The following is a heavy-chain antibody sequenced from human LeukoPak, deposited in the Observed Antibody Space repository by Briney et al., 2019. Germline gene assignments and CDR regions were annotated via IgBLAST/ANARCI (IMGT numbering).Heavy chain of an antibody. CDR1: GGSISSYY. Sequence: PSETLSLTCTVSGGSISSYYWSWIRQPPGKGLEWIGYIYYSGSTNCNPSLKSRVTISVDTSKNQFSLKLSSVTAADTAVYYCARTSFTIFGVVIVTNWFDPWGQGTLVTVSS. J-gene: IGHJ5*02. D-gene: IGHD3-3*01. V-gene: IGHV4-59*01. CDR3: ARTSFTIFGVVIVTNWFDP. CDR2: IYYSGST.